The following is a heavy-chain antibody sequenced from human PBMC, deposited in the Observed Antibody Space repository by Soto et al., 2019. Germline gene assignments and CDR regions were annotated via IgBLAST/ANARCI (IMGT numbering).Heavy chain of an antibody. D-gene: IGHD2-2*03. J-gene: IGHJ3*02. V-gene: IGHV3-33*01. CDR1: GFTFSSYG. CDR2: IWDDGSNK. CDR3: ARENRRGYWPDI. Sequence: QVQLVESGGGVVQPGRSLRLSCAASGFTFSSYGMHWVRQAPGKGLEWVAVIWDDGSNKYYADSVKGRFTLSRDNSKSTLDPQMNSLRAEDTAVYYCARENRRGYWPDIWGQGTMVTVSS.